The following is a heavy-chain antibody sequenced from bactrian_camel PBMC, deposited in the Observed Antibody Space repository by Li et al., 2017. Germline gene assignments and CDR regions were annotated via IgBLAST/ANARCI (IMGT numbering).Heavy chain of an antibody. J-gene: IGHJ6*01. V-gene: IGHV3S25*01. Sequence: LRLSCAASGFIFSNYWMYWVRQAPGKGREWVASINSGGSTTYYADSVKGRFIISRDNAENTVSLQMNSLKPDDTAVYYCVRDSSGGRFSLPGYWGQGTQVTVS. CDR2: INSGGSTT. CDR3: VRDSSGGRFSLPGY. D-gene: IGHD7*01. CDR1: GFIFSNYW.